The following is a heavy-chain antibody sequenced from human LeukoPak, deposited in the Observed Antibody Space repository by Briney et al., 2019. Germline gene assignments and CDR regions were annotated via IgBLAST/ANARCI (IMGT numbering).Heavy chain of an antibody. J-gene: IGHJ4*02. CDR2: ISGSGAFT. V-gene: IGHV3-23*01. CDR1: GFTFNTYA. Sequence: GGSLRLSCVASGFTFNTYAMSWVRQAPGKGLEWVSTISGSGAFTKYADSVTGRLTISRDNSKNTMYLQLNSLRAEDTAIYYCAKTYYYDSSGYSHYLAYDYWGQGTLVTVSS. D-gene: IGHD3-22*01. CDR3: AKTYYYDSSGYSHYLAYDY.